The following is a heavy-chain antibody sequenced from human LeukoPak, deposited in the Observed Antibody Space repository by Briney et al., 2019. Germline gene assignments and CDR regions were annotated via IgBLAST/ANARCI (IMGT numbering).Heavy chain of an antibody. Sequence: GEALMQSCATPGFTFSSYSMNSVRQTPGKVLEWVSSISSSSNYRYYAEAVKGRFTISRDYAQNSLYLQMNSLRAEDTAVYYCASNPLYCSSTSCPFDYWGQGALVTVSS. CDR2: ISSSSNYR. D-gene: IGHD2-2*01. CDR3: ASNPLYCSSTSCPFDY. V-gene: IGHV3-21*01. J-gene: IGHJ4*02. CDR1: GFTFSSYS.